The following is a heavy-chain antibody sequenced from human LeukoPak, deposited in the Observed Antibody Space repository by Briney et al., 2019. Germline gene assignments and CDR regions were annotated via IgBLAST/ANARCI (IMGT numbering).Heavy chain of an antibody. D-gene: IGHD1-1*01. V-gene: IGHV4-34*01. CDR1: GGSFSGYY. CDR2: INHSGST. Sequence: SETLSLTCAVYGGSFSGYYWSWIRQPPGKGLEWIGEINHSGSTNYNPSLKSRVTISVDTSKNQFSLKLSSVTAADTAVYYCARRKGYVGWFDPWGQGTLVTVSS. J-gene: IGHJ5*02. CDR3: ARRKGYVGWFDP.